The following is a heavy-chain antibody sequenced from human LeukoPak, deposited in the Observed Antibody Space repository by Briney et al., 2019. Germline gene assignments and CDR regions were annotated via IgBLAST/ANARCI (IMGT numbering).Heavy chain of an antibody. V-gene: IGHV3-74*01. Sequence: GGSLRLSCAASGLTFSDFWMHWVRQPPGKGLVWVALVKGDGRTTIYEAYVKGRSTISRENAKNTLYLQMNSLRADDSGVYYCANGHRYGYDYWGEGVLVTVSS. CDR3: ANGHRYGYDY. CDR2: VKGDGRTT. CDR1: GLTFSDFW. D-gene: IGHD5-18*01. J-gene: IGHJ4*02.